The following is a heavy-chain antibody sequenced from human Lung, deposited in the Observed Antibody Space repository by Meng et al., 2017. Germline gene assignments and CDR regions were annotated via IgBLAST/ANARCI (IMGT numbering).Heavy chain of an antibody. Sequence: QEQIQKWGEGLLRRLGNLSLTCDRYGGSISGSYWSWIRQSPAKGLEWIGKIKHGGSTNYNPSLESRVTISVDTPKNQFSLRLTSMTVADTAVYYCARERHSTIIRGVIDFWGQGALVTVSS. V-gene: IGHV4-34*01. CDR1: GGSISGSY. J-gene: IGHJ4*02. CDR3: ARERHSTIIRGVIDF. CDR2: IKHGGST. D-gene: IGHD3-10*01.